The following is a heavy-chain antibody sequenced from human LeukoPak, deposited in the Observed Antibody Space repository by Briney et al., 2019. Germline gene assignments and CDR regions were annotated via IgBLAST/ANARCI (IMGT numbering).Heavy chain of an antibody. D-gene: IGHD4-17*01. CDR3: ARGGTVLRPNSPYDY. J-gene: IGHJ4*02. CDR1: GYTFTGYY. Sequence: GASVKVSCKASGYTFTGYYMHWVRQAPGQGLEWMGWINPSGGRTSYAQKFQGRVTMTRDTSTSTVYMELSSLRSDDTAVYYCARGGTVLRPNSPYDYWGQGTLVTVSS. CDR2: INPSGGRT. V-gene: IGHV1-46*01.